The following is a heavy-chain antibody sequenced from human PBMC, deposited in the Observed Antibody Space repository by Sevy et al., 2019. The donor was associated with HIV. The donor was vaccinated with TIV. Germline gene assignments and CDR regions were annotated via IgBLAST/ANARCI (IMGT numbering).Heavy chain of an antibody. V-gene: IGHV3-33*01. D-gene: IGHD3-22*01. Sequence: GVSLRLSCAASGFTFSNYGVHWVRQAPGKGLEWVAVIWYDGSNKYYADSVKGRFTISRDNSKNTLYLQMNSLRAEDTAVYYCARGAHYYDSSGYYYAEYYFDYWGQGTLVTVSS. CDR1: GFTFSNYG. CDR2: IWYDGSNK. CDR3: ARGAHYYDSSGYYYAEYYFDY. J-gene: IGHJ4*02.